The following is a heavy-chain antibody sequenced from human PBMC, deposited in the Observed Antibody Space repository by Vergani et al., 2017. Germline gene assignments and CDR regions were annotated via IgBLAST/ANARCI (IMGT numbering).Heavy chain of an antibody. V-gene: IGHV3-21*01. Sequence: EVQLVESGGGLVKPGGSLRLSCAASGFTFSSYSMNWVRQAPGKGLEWVSSISSSSSYIYYADSVKGRFTISRDNAKNSLYLQMNSLSAEDTAVYYCAREVGAPDYYYGMDVWGQGTTVTVSS. J-gene: IGHJ6*02. D-gene: IGHD1-26*01. CDR1: GFTFSSYS. CDR2: ISSSSSYI. CDR3: AREVGAPDYYYGMDV.